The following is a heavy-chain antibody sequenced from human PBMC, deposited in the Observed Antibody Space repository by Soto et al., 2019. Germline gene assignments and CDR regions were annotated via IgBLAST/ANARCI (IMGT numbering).Heavy chain of an antibody. CDR2: INHSGST. D-gene: IGHD1-26*01. CDR1: GGSFSGYY. V-gene: IGHV4-34*01. Sequence: QVQLQQWGAGLLKPSETLSLTCAVYGGSFSGYYWSWIRQPPGKGLEWIGEINHSGSTNYNPSLKSRVTISVDTSKNQFSLKLSSVTAADTAVYYCAREGGGYTPMRSSVWFDPWGQGTLVTVSS. CDR3: AREGGGYTPMRSSVWFDP. J-gene: IGHJ5*02.